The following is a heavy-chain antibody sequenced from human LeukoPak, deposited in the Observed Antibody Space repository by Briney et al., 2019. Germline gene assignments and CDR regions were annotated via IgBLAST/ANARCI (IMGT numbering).Heavy chain of an antibody. V-gene: IGHV1-46*01. J-gene: IGHJ4*02. CDR2: INPSGGST. CDR3: ARDKGYYDSSETDY. CDR1: GCTFSSYA. Sequence: GASVKVSCKASGCTFSSYAISWVRQAPGQGLEWMGIINPSGGSTSYAQKFQGRVTMTRDTSTSTVYMELSSLRSEDTAVYYCARDKGYYDSSETDYWGQGTLVTVSS. D-gene: IGHD3-22*01.